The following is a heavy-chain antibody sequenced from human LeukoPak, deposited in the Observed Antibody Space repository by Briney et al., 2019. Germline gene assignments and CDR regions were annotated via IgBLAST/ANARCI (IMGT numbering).Heavy chain of an antibody. CDR2: IIPIFGTA. Sequence: SVKVSCKASGGTFSSYAISWVRQAPGQGLEWMGRIIPIFGTANYAQKFQGRVTITTDESTSTAYMELSSLRSEDTAVYYCARGAIAAAGTGGYFDYWGQGTLVTVSS. J-gene: IGHJ4*02. D-gene: IGHD6-13*01. V-gene: IGHV1-69*05. CDR1: GGTFSSYA. CDR3: ARGAIAAAGTGGYFDY.